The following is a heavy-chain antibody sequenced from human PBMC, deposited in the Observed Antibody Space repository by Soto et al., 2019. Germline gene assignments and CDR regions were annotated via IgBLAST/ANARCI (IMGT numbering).Heavy chain of an antibody. CDR1: GFTCSSYA. D-gene: IGHD6-19*01. V-gene: IGHV3-23*01. Sequence: GGSLRLSCADSGFTCSSYAMSWVRQAPGKGLEWVSAISGSGGSTYYADSVKGRFTISRDNSKNTLYLQMNSLRAEDTAVYYCAKAPPVAGTSGAFDIWGQGTMVTVSS. CDR2: ISGSGGST. CDR3: AKAPPVAGTSGAFDI. J-gene: IGHJ3*02.